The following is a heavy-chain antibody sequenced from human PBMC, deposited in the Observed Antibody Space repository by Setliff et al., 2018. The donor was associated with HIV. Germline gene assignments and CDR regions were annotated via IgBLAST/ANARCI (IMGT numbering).Heavy chain of an antibody. Sequence: GGSLRLSCAASGFIFSNYWMSWVRQAPGKGLEWVANIKQDGSDKYYVDSVKGRFTISRDNPKNSLYLHMNSVRAEDTAVYYCARVDGSSSWFYYYYYYMDIWGKGTTVTVSS. D-gene: IGHD6-13*01. CDR2: IKQDGSDK. V-gene: IGHV3-7*03. CDR1: GFIFSNYW. J-gene: IGHJ6*03. CDR3: ARVDGSSSWFYYYYYYMDI.